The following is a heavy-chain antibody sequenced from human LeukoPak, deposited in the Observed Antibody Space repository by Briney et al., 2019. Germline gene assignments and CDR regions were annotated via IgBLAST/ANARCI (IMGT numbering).Heavy chain of an antibody. D-gene: IGHD2-2*01. CDR2: INHSGST. CDR1: GGSFSGYY. CDR3: AGTRDIVVVPAAMPIFDY. J-gene: IGHJ4*02. V-gene: IGHV4-34*01. Sequence: SETLSLTCAVYGGSFSGYYWSWIRQPPGKGLEWIGEINHSGSTNYNPSLKSRVTISVGTSKNQFSLKLSSVTAADTAVYYCAGTRDIVVVPAAMPIFDYWGQGTLVTVSS.